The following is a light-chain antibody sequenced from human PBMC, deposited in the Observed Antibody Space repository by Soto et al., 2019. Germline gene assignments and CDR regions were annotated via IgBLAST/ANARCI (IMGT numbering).Light chain of an antibody. Sequence: QSALTQPPSVSGSPGQSVTISCTGTSSDVGAYNYVSWYQQHPGNVPKLMIYDVTKRPSGVPDRFSGSKSGNTASLTISGLQADDEADYYCCSYAGSYTYVFGTGTKVTVL. V-gene: IGLV2-11*01. CDR1: SSDVGAYNY. J-gene: IGLJ1*01. CDR2: DVT. CDR3: CSYAGSYTYV.